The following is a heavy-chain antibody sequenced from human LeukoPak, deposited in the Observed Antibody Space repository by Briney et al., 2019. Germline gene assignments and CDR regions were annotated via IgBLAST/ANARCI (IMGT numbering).Heavy chain of an antibody. CDR1: GYTFTSYG. CDR3: ARQELYCSGGSCYSYGMDV. J-gene: IGHJ6*02. Sequence: ASVKVSCKASGYTFTSYGISWVRQAPGQGLEWMGWMNPNSGNTGYAQKFQGRVTMTRNTSISTAYMELSSLRSEDTAVYYCARQELYCSGGSCYSYGMDVWGQGTTVTVSS. V-gene: IGHV1-8*02. CDR2: MNPNSGNT. D-gene: IGHD2-15*01.